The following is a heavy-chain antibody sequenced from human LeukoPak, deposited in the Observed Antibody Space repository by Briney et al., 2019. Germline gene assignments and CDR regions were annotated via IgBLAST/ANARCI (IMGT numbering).Heavy chain of an antibody. Sequence: SETPSLTCTVSGGSISSGDYYWSWIRQPPGKGLEWIGYIYYSGSTYYNPSLKSRVTISVDTSKNQFSLKLSSVTAADTAVYYCARAIVVPAAIDASDIWGQGTMVTVSS. CDR1: GGSISSGDYY. V-gene: IGHV4-30-4*01. CDR2: IYYSGST. D-gene: IGHD2-2*01. CDR3: ARAIVVPAAIDASDI. J-gene: IGHJ3*02.